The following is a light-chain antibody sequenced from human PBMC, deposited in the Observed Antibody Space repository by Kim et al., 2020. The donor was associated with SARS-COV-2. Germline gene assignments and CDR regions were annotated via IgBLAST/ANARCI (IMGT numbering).Light chain of an antibody. J-gene: IGKJ5*01. CDR2: DAS. CDR1: QSVGDV. Sequence: SLSPGEGATLSCRASQSVGDVLAWYQQRPGQAPRLLIYDASRRATGIPTRFSGSGSGTDFTLTVSTLESEDFALYYCQRSSWPITFGQGTRLESK. V-gene: IGKV3-11*01. CDR3: QRSSWPIT.